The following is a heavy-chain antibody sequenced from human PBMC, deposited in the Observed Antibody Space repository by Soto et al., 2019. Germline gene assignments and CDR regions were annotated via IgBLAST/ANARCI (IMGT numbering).Heavy chain of an antibody. J-gene: IGHJ6*02. D-gene: IGHD2-2*01. CDR1: GGSINSGGYS. CDR3: ARVERRLSMPFGYGMAV. CDR2: IDHTGNT. Sequence: QLQLQESGSGLVKPSQTLSLTCTVSGGSINSGGYSWIWIRQPPGKGLEWIGYIDHTGNTFYNPSRQSRAPIPVDLSKNHFSLSLGSVTAAATAMYYCARVERRLSMPFGYGMAVWGQGTTVTVPS. V-gene: IGHV4-30-2*01.